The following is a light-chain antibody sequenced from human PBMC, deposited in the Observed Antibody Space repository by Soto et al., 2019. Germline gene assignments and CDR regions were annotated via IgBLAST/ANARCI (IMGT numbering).Light chain of an antibody. J-gene: IGKJ1*01. CDR3: QQCGSSPWT. CDR1: QSVSSYY. Sequence: EIVLTQSPGTLSLSPGERATLSCRASQSVSSYYLAWYQQKPGQAPRLLIYAASSRATGIPDRFSGGGSGTDFTLTISRLEPEDFAVYYCQQCGSSPWTFGQGNKVDI. V-gene: IGKV3-20*01. CDR2: AAS.